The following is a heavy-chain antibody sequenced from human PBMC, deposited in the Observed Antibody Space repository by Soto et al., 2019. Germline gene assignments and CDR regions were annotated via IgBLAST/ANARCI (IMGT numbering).Heavy chain of an antibody. J-gene: IGHJ5*02. CDR1: SGSISSTNW. Sequence: PSETLSLTCAVSSGSISSTNWWSWVRQPPGKGLEWIGEIYHSGSTNYNPSLKSRVTISVDKSKNQFSLKLSSVTAADTAVYYCARWGPYGSGTYINWFDPWGRGTLVTVSS. CDR3: ARWGPYGSGTYINWFDP. D-gene: IGHD3-10*01. CDR2: IYHSGST. V-gene: IGHV4-4*02.